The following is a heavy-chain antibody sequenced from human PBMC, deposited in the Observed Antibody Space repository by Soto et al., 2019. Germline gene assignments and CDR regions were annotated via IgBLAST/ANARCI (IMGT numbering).Heavy chain of an antibody. D-gene: IGHD3-3*01. J-gene: IGHJ4*02. Sequence: GGSLRLSCAASGFTFSTYAMSWVRQAPGKGLEWVSVISGSGGTTYYADSVTGRFTISRDNSKNTLYLQMNSLRAEDTDVYYCEKGSLWSGSFPLPFFDYWGQGTLVTVSS. CDR1: GFTFSTYA. CDR3: EKGSLWSGSFPLPFFDY. V-gene: IGHV3-23*01. CDR2: ISGSGGTT.